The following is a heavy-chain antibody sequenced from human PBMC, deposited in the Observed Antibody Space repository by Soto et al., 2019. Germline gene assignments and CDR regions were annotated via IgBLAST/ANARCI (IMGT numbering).Heavy chain of an antibody. Sequence: KKDLASVKVSCKASGYTFTSYYMHWVRQAPGQGLEWMGWISAYNGHTNYAQKFQGRVTMTTDTSTSTAYMELRSLRSDDTAVYYCARDKEHIVVVAAIGPFDSWGQGTLVTVSS. CDR3: ARDKEHIVVVAAIGPFDS. D-gene: IGHD2-21*02. J-gene: IGHJ4*02. CDR1: GYTFTSYY. CDR2: ISAYNGHT. V-gene: IGHV1-18*04.